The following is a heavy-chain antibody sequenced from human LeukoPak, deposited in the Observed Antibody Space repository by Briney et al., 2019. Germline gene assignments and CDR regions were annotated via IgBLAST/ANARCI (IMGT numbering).Heavy chain of an antibody. CDR2: IYYSGST. D-gene: IGHD6-13*01. Sequence: SETLSLTCAVYGGSFSGYYWSWIRQPPGKGLEWIGYIYYSGSTNYNPSLKSRVTISVDTSKNQFSLKLSSVTAADTAVYYCAREIAAAGAFDPWGQGTLVTVSS. CDR1: GGSFSGYY. V-gene: IGHV4-59*01. CDR3: AREIAAAGAFDP. J-gene: IGHJ5*02.